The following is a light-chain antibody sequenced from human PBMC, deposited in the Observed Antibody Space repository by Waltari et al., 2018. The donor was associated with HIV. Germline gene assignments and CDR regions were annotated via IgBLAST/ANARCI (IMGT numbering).Light chain of an antibody. V-gene: IGLV2-23*02. CDR3: YSYSDTSSSYV. J-gene: IGLJ1*01. CDR1: STDVGNFNL. CDR2: EVT. Sequence: QSALTQPASVSGSPGQSITISCTGTSTDVGNFNLVSWYHQYPGKAPKLLIYEVTKRPSGASTRVPASKSGNTASLTISGLRAEDEADYYCYSYSDTSSSYVFGTGTKVTVL.